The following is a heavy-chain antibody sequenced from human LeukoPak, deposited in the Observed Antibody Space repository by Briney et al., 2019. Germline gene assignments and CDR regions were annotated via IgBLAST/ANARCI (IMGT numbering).Heavy chain of an antibody. J-gene: IGHJ4*02. CDR2: ISYDGSNK. CDR3: ARDLSGYVTMIVGRTYYFDY. CDR1: GFTFSSYA. Sequence: PGGSLRLSCAASGFTFSSYAMHWVRQAPGKGLEWVAVISYDGSNKYYADSVKGRFTISRDNAKNSLYLQMNSLRAEDTAVYYCARDLSGYVTMIVGRTYYFDYWGQGTLVTVSS. D-gene: IGHD3-22*01. V-gene: IGHV3-30-3*01.